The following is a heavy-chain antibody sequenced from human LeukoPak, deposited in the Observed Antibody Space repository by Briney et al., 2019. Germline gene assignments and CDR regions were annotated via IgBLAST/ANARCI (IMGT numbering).Heavy chain of an antibody. CDR3: ARNPYGSGIIHWFDP. Sequence: SVKVSCKASGFTFTNSAVQWVRQARGQRLEWIGWIVVGSGNTNYAQKFQERVTITRDMSTSTAYMELSSLRSEDTAVYYCARNPYGSGIIHWFDPWGQGTLVTVSS. J-gene: IGHJ5*02. V-gene: IGHV1-58*01. CDR1: GFTFTNSA. CDR2: IVVGSGNT. D-gene: IGHD3-10*01.